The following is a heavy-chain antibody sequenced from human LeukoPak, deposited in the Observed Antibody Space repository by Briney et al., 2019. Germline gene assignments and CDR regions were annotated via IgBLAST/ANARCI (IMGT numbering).Heavy chain of an antibody. CDR2: ISYDGSNK. J-gene: IGHJ4*02. CDR1: GFTFSSYG. D-gene: IGHD3-16*01. CDR3: AKERGRNSFDY. Sequence: GRSLRLSCAASGFTFSSYGMHWVRQAPGKGLEWVAVISYDGSNKYYADSVKGRFTISRDNSKNTLYLQMNSLRAEDTAAYYCAKERGRNSFDYWGQGTLVTVSS. V-gene: IGHV3-30*18.